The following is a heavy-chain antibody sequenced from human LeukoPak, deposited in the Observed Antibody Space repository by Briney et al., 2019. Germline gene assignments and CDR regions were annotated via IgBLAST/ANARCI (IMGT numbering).Heavy chain of an antibody. CDR2: INPNSGGT. CDR1: GYRFTGHY. D-gene: IGHD3-10*01. J-gene: IGHJ5*02. Sequence: ASIKVSCKASGYRFTGHYMHWVRQAPGQGLEWMGWINPNSGGTNYAQKLQGRVTMTTDTSTSTAYMELRSLRSDDTAVYYCARAIFMVRGVISRNNWFDPWGQGTLVTVSS. V-gene: IGHV1-2*02. CDR3: ARAIFMVRGVISRNNWFDP.